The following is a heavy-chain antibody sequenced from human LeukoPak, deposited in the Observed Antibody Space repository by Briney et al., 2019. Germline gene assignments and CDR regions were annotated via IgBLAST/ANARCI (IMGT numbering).Heavy chain of an antibody. J-gene: IGHJ4*02. CDR2: IYYSGST. D-gene: IGHD6-19*01. V-gene: IGHV4-59*01. Sequence: SETVSLTCTASGGSISSYYWSWIRQPPGKGLEWIGYIYYSGSTNYNPSLKSRVTISVDTSKNQFSLKLSSVTAADTAVYYCARVRAVAVDYRGQGTLVTVSS. CDR1: GGSISSYY. CDR3: ARVRAVAVDY.